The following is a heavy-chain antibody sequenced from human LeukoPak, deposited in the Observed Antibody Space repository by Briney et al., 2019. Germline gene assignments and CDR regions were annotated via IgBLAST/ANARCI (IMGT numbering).Heavy chain of an antibody. J-gene: IGHJ6*03. V-gene: IGHV4-34*01. Sequence: SETLSLTCAVYDGSFSAYYWSWIRQPPGKGLEWIGEINHSGSTNYNPSLKSRVTISVDTSKNQFSLKLSSVTAADTAVYYCARASGRIVAEGYYYYMDVWGKGTTVTVSS. CDR3: ARASGRIVAEGYYYYMDV. CDR1: DGSFSAYY. CDR2: INHSGST. D-gene: IGHD5-12*01.